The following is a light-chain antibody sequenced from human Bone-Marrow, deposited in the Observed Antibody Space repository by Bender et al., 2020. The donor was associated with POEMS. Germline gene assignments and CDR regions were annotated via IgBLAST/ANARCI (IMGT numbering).Light chain of an antibody. V-gene: IGLV3-1*01. J-gene: IGLJ2*01. Sequence: SYELIQAPSVSVSPGQTASITCSGDKLKDKYASWYQQRPGQSPVLVIYEDTRRPSGIPERFSGSSSGNTATLTIGGTQAMDEADYYCQSWDTTTDVIFGGGTKLTVL. CDR1: KLKDKY. CDR3: QSWDTTTDVI. CDR2: EDT.